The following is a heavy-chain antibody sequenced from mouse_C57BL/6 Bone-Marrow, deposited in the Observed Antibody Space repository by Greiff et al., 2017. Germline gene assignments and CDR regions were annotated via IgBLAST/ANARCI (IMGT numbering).Heavy chain of an antibody. Sequence: VQLQQPGAELVKPGASVKLSCKASGYTFTSYGISWVKQRTGQGLEWIGEIYPRSGNTYYNEKFKGKATLTADKSSSTAYMELRSLTSEDSAVYFCAREGYYYAMDDGGQGTSVTVSS. J-gene: IGHJ4*01. V-gene: IGHV1-81*01. D-gene: IGHD2-2*01. CDR3: AREGYYYAMDD. CDR2: IYPRSGNT. CDR1: GYTFTSYG.